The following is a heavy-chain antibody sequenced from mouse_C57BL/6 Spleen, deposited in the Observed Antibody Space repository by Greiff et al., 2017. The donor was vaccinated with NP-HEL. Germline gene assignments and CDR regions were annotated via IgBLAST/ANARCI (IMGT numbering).Heavy chain of an antibody. V-gene: IGHV5-17*01. CDR1: GFTFRDYG. CDR3: ATPYYYGSSPSYYYAMDY. J-gene: IGHJ4*01. Sequence: EVKLVESGGGLVKPGGSLKLSCAASGFTFRDYGMHWVRQAPEKGLEWVAYISSGSSTIYYADTVKGRFTISRDNAKNTLFLQMTSLRSEDTALYYCATPYYYGSSPSYYYAMDYWGQGTSVTVSS. CDR2: ISSGSSTI. D-gene: IGHD1-1*01.